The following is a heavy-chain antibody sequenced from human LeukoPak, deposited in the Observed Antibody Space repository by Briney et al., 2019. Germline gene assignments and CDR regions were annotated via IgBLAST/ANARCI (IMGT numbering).Heavy chain of an antibody. J-gene: IGHJ4*02. CDR3: ARSPAGFLYYFDY. Sequence: SETLSLTCTVSGGSISYYYCNWIRQSPGKGLEWIGYIYYSGSTNYNPSLKSRVTISVDTSKNQFSLKLSSVTAADTAVYYCARSPAGFLYYFDYWGQGTLVTVSS. CDR1: GGSISYYY. V-gene: IGHV4-59*01. CDR2: IYYSGST.